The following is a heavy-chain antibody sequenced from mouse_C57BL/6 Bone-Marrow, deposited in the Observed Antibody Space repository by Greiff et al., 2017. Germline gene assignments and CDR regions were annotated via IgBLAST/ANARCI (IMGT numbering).Heavy chain of an antibody. V-gene: IGHV5-17*02. CDR3: ARGDGSGWYFDY. Sequence: EVKLVEPGGGLVQPGGSRKLSCAASGFTFSSYGMHWVRQAPEKGLEWVAYISSGSSTIYYADTVKGRFTISRDTPKNTLFLQMTSLRSEDTAMYYCARGDGSGWYFDYWGQGTTLTVSS. J-gene: IGHJ2*01. CDR2: ISSGSSTI. CDR1: GFTFSSYG. D-gene: IGHD1-1*01.